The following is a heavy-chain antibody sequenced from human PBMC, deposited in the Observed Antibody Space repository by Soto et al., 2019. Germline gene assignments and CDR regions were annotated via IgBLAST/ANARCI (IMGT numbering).Heavy chain of an antibody. CDR1: GFSLSTSGVG. Sequence: QITLKASGPTLVTPTQTLTLTCTFSGFSLSTSGVGVGWIRQPPGKALEWLALIYWNDDKRYSPSLKRRLTITKDTSKNQVVLTMTNMDPVDTATYYCAGSVYYFDYWGQGTLVTVSS. CDR3: AGSVYYFDY. J-gene: IGHJ4*02. D-gene: IGHD3-16*01. V-gene: IGHV2-5*01. CDR2: IYWNDDK.